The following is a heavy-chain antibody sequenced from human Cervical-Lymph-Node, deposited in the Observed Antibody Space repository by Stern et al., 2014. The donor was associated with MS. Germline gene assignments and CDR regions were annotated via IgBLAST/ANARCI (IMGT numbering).Heavy chain of an antibody. Sequence: QVQLVESGAAVRKPGASVRVSCKTSGYIFTSYHIQWVRQAPGQGLEWIGVINPSGGRPIYAQNFQDRVTLTTDTSTDSVYMDLSSLTSDDTAVYYCARGKLGSVYNWFDPWGQGTLVTVSS. CDR1: GYIFTSYH. D-gene: IGHD1-26*01. CDR2: INPSGGRP. CDR3: ARGKLGSVYNWFDP. J-gene: IGHJ5*02. V-gene: IGHV1-46*01.